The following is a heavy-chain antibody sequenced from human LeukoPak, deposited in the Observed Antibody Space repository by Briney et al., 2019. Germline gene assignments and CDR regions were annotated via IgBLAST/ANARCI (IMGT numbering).Heavy chain of an antibody. Sequence: PGGSLRLSCAVSGFTVSNNYMSWVRQAPGKGLEWVSAISGSGGSTYYADSVKGQVTISRDNSKNTLYLQMNSLRAEDTAVYYCAKGQSGTYPRVHFDYWGQGTLVTVSS. J-gene: IGHJ4*02. D-gene: IGHD1-26*01. CDR1: GFTVSNNY. CDR3: AKGQSGTYPRVHFDY. CDR2: ISGSGGST. V-gene: IGHV3-23*01.